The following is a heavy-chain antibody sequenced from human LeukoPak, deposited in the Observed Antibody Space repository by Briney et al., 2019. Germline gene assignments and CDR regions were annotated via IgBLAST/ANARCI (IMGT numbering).Heavy chain of an antibody. CDR1: GGSISSSSYY. V-gene: IGHV4-61*05. CDR2: IYYSGST. D-gene: IGHD2-21*02. J-gene: IGHJ4*02. Sequence: SETLSLTCTVSGGSISSSSYYWGWIRQPPGKGLEWIGFIYYSGSTNYNPSLKSRVTISVDTSKNQFSLKLSSVTAADTAVYYCARYCGGDCYSVDGQYYFDYWGQGTLVTVSS. CDR3: ARYCGGDCYSVDGQYYFDY.